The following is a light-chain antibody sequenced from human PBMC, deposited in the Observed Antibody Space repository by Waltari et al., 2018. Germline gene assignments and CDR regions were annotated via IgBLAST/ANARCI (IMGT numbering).Light chain of an antibody. CDR3: SSYTGSSTPYV. V-gene: IGLV2-14*01. CDR1: SSDVGGYNS. CDR2: EVS. J-gene: IGLJ1*01. Sequence: QSALTQPDSVSGSPGQSITIPCTGTSSDVGGYNSLSWYQQHPGKAPKLMIYEVSNRPSGVSNRFSGSKSGNTASLTISGLQAEDEADYYCSSYTGSSTPYVFGSGTKVTVL.